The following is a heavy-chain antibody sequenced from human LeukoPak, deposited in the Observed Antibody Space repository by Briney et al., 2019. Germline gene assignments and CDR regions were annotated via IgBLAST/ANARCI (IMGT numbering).Heavy chain of an antibody. Sequence: GGSLRLSCAASGFTVSSNYMSWVRQAPGKGPEWVSVIYSGGGTNYADSVKGRFTISRDNSKNTLFLQMNSLRAEDTAVYYCAKTSYSSGWYLYFDYWGQGTLVTVSS. CDR1: GFTVSSNY. CDR2: IYSGGGT. CDR3: AKTSYSSGWYLYFDY. D-gene: IGHD6-19*01. J-gene: IGHJ4*02. V-gene: IGHV3-53*01.